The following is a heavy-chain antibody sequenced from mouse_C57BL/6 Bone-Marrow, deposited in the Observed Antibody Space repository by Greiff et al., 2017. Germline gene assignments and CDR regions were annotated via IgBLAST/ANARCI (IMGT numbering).Heavy chain of an antibody. D-gene: IGHD2-4*01. J-gene: IGHJ2*01. CDR2: IRSKSSNYAT. V-gene: IGHV10-3*01. CDR3: VRAGNPYDYYLDY. Sequence: EVKLMESGGGLVQPKGSLKLSCAASGFTFNTYAMHWVRQAPGTGLAWVSRIRSKSSNYATYYADSVKDRFTISRDDSQSMLYLQMNNLKTEDTAMYYGVRAGNPYDYYLDYWGQGTTLTVSS. CDR1: GFTFNTYA.